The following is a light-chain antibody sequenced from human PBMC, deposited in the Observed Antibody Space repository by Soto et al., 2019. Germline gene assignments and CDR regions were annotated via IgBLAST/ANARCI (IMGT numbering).Light chain of an antibody. Sequence: QSVLTQPASVSGSPGQSITISCTGTSGDVGGYYYVSWYQQLPGKAPKLMISEVSNRPSGVSNRFAGSKSANTASLTSSGLQAEDEADYYCSSYTAGATIFGTGTKLTVL. V-gene: IGLV2-14*01. CDR2: EVS. J-gene: IGLJ1*01. CDR1: SGDVGGYYY. CDR3: SSYTAGATI.